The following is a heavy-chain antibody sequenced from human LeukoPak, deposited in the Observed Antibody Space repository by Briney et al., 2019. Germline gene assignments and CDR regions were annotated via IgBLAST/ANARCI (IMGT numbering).Heavy chain of an antibody. V-gene: IGHV5-51*01. Sequence: GESLKISCKGSGYSFTSYWIGWVRQMPGKGLEWMGIIYPGDSDTRYSPSFQGQVTISADKSISTAYLQWSSLKASDTAMYYCARTAFGKTVTTSNYSDYWGQGTLVTVSS. J-gene: IGHJ4*02. D-gene: IGHD4-17*01. CDR2: IYPGDSDT. CDR1: GYSFTSYW. CDR3: ARTAFGKTVTTSNYSDY.